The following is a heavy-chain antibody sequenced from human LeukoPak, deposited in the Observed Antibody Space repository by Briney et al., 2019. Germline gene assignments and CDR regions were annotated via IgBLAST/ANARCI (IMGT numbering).Heavy chain of an antibody. D-gene: IGHD3-10*01. V-gene: IGHV5-51*01. CDR1: GYSFTSHW. CDR2: VNPDDSDT. Sequence: GESLKISCKGSGYSFTSHWIGWVRQMPGKGLEWMGIVNPDDSDTIYSPSFQGQVTISADESTTTAYLQWSSLKASDTAMYYCARLRWPRGGRSSFDYWGQGALVTVSS. CDR3: ARLRWPRGGRSSFDY. J-gene: IGHJ4*02.